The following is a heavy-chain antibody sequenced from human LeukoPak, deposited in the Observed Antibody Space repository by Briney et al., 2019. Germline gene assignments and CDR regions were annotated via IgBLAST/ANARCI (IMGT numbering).Heavy chain of an antibody. Sequence: SVKVSCKASGGTFSSYAISWVRQAPGQGLEWMGGIIPIFGTANYAQKFQGRVTITTDESTSTAYMELSSLRSEDTAVYYCARAPQLLRGFDPWGQGTLVTVSS. CDR2: IIPIFGTA. CDR3: ARAPQLLRGFDP. J-gene: IGHJ5*02. D-gene: IGHD2-2*01. CDR1: GGTFSSYA. V-gene: IGHV1-69*05.